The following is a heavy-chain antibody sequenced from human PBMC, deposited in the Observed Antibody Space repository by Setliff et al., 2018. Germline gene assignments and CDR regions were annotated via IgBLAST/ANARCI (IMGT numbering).Heavy chain of an antibody. CDR1: GESFSNNY. J-gene: IGHJ1*01. CDR2: SNHGGST. D-gene: IGHD3-10*01. CDR3: ARVDFTMIQGVLGL. Sequence: SETLSLTCSVSGESFSNNYWSWIRQTPGKGLEWIGASNHGGSTTYHPSLKSRLTMSVDTSKNQFSLKLAAVTAADTAVYYCARVDFTMIQGVLGLWGQGTLVTVSS. V-gene: IGHV4-34*01.